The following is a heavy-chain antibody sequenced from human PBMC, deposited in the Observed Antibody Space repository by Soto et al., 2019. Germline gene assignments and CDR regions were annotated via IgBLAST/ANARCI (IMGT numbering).Heavy chain of an antibody. CDR3: ARTGVGATNFDY. D-gene: IGHD1-26*01. V-gene: IGHV4-31*03. Sequence: QVQLQESGPGLVKPSQTLSLTCTVSGGSISSGGYYWSWIRQHPGKGLEWIGYIYYSGSTYYNPSLKSGVTISVDTSKNQFSLKLSSVTAADTAVYYCARTGVGATNFDYWGQGTLVTVSS. CDR1: GGSISSGGYY. J-gene: IGHJ4*02. CDR2: IYYSGST.